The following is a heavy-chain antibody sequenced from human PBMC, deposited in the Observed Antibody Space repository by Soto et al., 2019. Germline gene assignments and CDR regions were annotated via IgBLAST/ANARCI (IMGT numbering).Heavy chain of an antibody. D-gene: IGHD4-17*01. Sequence: SETLSLTCTVSGGSISSNYWGWIRQPPGKGLEWIGTIYYSGSTYYNPSLKSRVTISVDTSKNQFSLKLSSVTAADTAVYYCARQFSVYGDYGRYFDFWGQGTLVTVSS. V-gene: IGHV4-39*01. CDR1: GGSISSNY. CDR3: ARQFSVYGDYGRYFDF. J-gene: IGHJ4*02. CDR2: IYYSGST.